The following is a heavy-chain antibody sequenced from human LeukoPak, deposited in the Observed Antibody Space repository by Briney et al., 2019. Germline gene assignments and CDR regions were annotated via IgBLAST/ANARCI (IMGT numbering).Heavy chain of an antibody. CDR1: GYTFTSYA. Sequence: GASVKVSCKASGYTFTSYAMHWVRQAPGQRLEWMGWINAGNGNTKYSQKFQGRVTIARDTSASTAYMELSSLRSEDTAVYYCARDSVRGLNWFDPWGQGTLVTVPS. CDR2: INAGNGNT. V-gene: IGHV1-3*01. D-gene: IGHD3-10*02. CDR3: ARDSVRGLNWFDP. J-gene: IGHJ5*02.